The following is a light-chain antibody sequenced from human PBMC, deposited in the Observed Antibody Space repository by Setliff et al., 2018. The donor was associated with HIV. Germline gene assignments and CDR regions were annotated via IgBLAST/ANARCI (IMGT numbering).Light chain of an antibody. CDR3: CSYAGNSYV. Sequence: QSVLTQPHSVSGSPGQSVTISCTGTSSDVGGYNYVSWYQQHPDKAPKLMIYDVSKRPSWVPDRFSGSKSGNTASLTISGLQAEDEADYHCCSYAGNSYVFGTGTKVTVL. CDR1: SSDVGGYNY. CDR2: DVS. J-gene: IGLJ1*01. V-gene: IGLV2-11*01.